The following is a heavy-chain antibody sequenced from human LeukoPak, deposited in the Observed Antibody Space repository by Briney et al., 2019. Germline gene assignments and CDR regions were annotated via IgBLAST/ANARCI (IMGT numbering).Heavy chain of an antibody. J-gene: IGHJ6*03. Sequence: SETLSLTCAVYGGSFSGYYWSWIRQPPGKGLEWIGEINHSGSTNYNPSLKSRVTISVDTSKNQFSLKLSSVTAADTAVYYCARGKYISGDGYNYGGYYYYYMDVWGKGTTVTVSS. CDR3: ARGKYISGDGYNYGGYYYYYMDV. CDR2: INHSGST. V-gene: IGHV4-34*01. CDR1: GGSFSGYY. D-gene: IGHD5-24*01.